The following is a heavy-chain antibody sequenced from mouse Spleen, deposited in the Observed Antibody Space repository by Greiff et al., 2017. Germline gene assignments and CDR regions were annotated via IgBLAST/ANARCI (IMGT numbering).Heavy chain of an antibody. CDR3: ALGTTVVAKNFDV. J-gene: IGHJ1*01. V-gene: IGHV1-64*01. CDR2: IHPNSGST. CDR1: GYTFTSYW. Sequence: VQLQQPGAELVKPGASVKLSCKASGYTFTSYWMHWVKQRPGQGLEWIGMIHPNSGSTNYNEKFKSKATLTVDKSSSTAYMQLSSLTSEDSAVYYCALGTTVVAKNFDVWGAGTTVTVSS. D-gene: IGHD1-1*01.